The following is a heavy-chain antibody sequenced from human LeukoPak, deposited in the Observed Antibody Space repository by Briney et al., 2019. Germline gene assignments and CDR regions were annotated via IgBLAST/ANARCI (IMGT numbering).Heavy chain of an antibody. CDR3: SRLPDP. V-gene: IGHV4-39*07. Sequence: SETLSLTCTVSGASLGSGSYYWGWIRQPPGKGLEWIGEIYHSGSTNYNPSLKSRVTISVDKSKNQFSLKLSSVTAADTAVYYCSRLPDPWGQGTLVTVSS. CDR1: GASLGSGSYY. J-gene: IGHJ5*02. CDR2: IYHSGST.